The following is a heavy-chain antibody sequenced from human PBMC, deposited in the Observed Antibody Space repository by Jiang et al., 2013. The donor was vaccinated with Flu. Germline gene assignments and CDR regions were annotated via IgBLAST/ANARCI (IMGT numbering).Heavy chain of an antibody. CDR3: ARGRGYSLYYFDH. CDR2: IYYSGTT. CDR1: AGSISSYY. J-gene: IGHJ4*02. D-gene: IGHD5-18*01. V-gene: IGHV4-59*13. Sequence: LLKPSETLSLTCSVSAGSISSYYWTWIRQSPGKGLEWIGNIYYSGTTNYNPSLRSRVTISLDTSKRQFSLNLSSVTAADTAVYFCARGRGYSLYYFDHVGPGNPGHRLL.